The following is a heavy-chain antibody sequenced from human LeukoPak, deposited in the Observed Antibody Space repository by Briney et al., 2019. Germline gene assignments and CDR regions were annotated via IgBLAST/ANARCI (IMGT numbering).Heavy chain of an antibody. V-gene: IGHV4-34*01. D-gene: IGHD3-10*01. CDR3: ARPGQLGSLYYGMDV. J-gene: IGHJ6*02. CDR1: GGSFSGYH. Sequence: SETLSLTCAVYGGSFSGYHWSWIRHPPGKGLEWIGEINHGGGTNYNPSLKSRVTMSVDTSKNQFSLKLSSVTAADTAVYYCARPGQLGSLYYGMDVWGQGTTVTVS. CDR2: INHGGGT.